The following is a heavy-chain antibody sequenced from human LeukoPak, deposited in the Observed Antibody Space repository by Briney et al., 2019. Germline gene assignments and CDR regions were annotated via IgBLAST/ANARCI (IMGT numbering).Heavy chain of an antibody. V-gene: IGHV3-21*01. CDR3: ARVAPRWSSITMVRGVIVGAFDI. CDR1: GFTFSSYS. CDR2: IRSSSSYI. D-gene: IGHD3-10*01. Sequence: GGSLRLSCAASGFTFSSYSMNWVRQAPGQGLERVSSIRSSSSYIYYADSVKGRFTISRDNAKNSLYLQMNSLRAEDTAVYYCARVAPRWSSITMVRGVIVGAFDIWGQGTMVTVSS. J-gene: IGHJ3*02.